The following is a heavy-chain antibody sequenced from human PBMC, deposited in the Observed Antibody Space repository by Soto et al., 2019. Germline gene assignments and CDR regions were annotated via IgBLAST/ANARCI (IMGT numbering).Heavy chain of an antibody. D-gene: IGHD6-13*01. CDR1: GASISSYY. CDR2: MYVSGTT. CDR3: AREGAAVEHVH. J-gene: IGHJ4*02. V-gene: IGHV4-4*07. Sequence: QVQLQESGPGLVKPSETLSLTCTVSGASISSYYWSWIRQPAGKGLEWIGRMYVSGTTNYNPSLKSGVTMSVDTSHNQFSLRLTSVTAADTAVYYCAREGAAVEHVHCGQGTLVTVSS.